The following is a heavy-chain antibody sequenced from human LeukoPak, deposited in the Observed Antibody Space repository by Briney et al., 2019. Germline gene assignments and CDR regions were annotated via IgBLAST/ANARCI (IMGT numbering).Heavy chain of an antibody. Sequence: ASVKVSCKASGYTFTSYYMHWVRQAPGQGLEWMGIINPSGGSTSYAQKFQGRVNMTREMSTSTVYMELSSLRSEDTAVYYCARGYGYCSSTSCYIGWFDPWGQGTLVTVSS. CDR2: INPSGGST. D-gene: IGHD2-2*02. V-gene: IGHV1-46*01. J-gene: IGHJ5*02. CDR3: ARGYGYCSSTSCYIGWFDP. CDR1: GYTFTSYY.